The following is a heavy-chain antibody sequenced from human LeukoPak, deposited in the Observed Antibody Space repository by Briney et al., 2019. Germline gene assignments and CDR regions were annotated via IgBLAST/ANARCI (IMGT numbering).Heavy chain of an antibody. V-gene: IGHV3-21*01. CDR2: ISSSSSYI. CDR1: GFTFSNFA. J-gene: IGHJ6*02. Sequence: PGGSLRLSRAASGFTFSNFAMNWVRQAPGKGLEWVSSISSSSSYIYYADSVKGRFTISRDNAKNSLYLQMNSLRAEDTAVYYCARDDHGMDVWGQGTTVTVSS. CDR3: ARDDHGMDV.